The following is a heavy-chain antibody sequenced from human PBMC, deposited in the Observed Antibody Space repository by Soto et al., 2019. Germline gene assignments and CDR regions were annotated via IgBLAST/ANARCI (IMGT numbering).Heavy chain of an antibody. CDR1: GGSISSGGYY. Sequence: QVQLQESGPGLVKPSQTLSLTCTVSGGSISSGGYYWSWIRQHPGKGLEWIGYIYYSGSTYYNPSLKSRVTISVDTSKNQFSLKLSSVTAADTAVYYCAREPSFRCSSTSCNWFDPWGQGTLVTVSS. J-gene: IGHJ5*02. CDR2: IYYSGST. CDR3: AREPSFRCSSTSCNWFDP. V-gene: IGHV4-31*03. D-gene: IGHD2-2*01.